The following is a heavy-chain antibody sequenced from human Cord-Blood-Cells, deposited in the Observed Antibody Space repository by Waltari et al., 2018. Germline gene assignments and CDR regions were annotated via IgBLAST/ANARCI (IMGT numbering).Heavy chain of an antibody. CDR1: GGSFSGYY. D-gene: IGHD6-13*01. J-gene: IGHJ3*02. CDR3: ARGPAAAAGIRDAFDI. CDR2: IKHSGST. Sequence: QVQLQQWGAGLLKPSETLSLTCAVYGGSFSGYYWSWIRQPPGKGLEWIGEIKHSGSTNYNPSLKGRVTISVDTAKNQFSLKLSSVTAADTAVYYCARGPAAAAGIRDAFDIWGQGTRVTVSS. V-gene: IGHV4-34*01.